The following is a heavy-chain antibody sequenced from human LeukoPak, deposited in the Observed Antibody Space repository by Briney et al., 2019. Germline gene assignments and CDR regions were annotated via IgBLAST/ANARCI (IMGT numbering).Heavy chain of an antibody. V-gene: IGHV3-64*01. CDR3: ARDFFSYDFWSGYYPFRDYYYYYMDV. J-gene: IGHJ6*03. Sequence: GGSLRLSCAASGFTFSSYAMHWVRQAPGKGLEYVSAISSNGGSTYYANSVKGRFTICRDNSKNTLYLQMGSLRAEDMAVYYCARDFFSYDFWSGYYPFRDYYYYYMDVWGKGTTVTVSS. CDR1: GFTFSSYA. D-gene: IGHD3-3*01. CDR2: ISSNGGST.